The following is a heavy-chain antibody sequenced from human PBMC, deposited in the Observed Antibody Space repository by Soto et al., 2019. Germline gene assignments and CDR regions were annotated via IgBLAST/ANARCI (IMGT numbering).Heavy chain of an antibody. CDR3: ASFLGAYCGGDCYSGHDAFDI. D-gene: IGHD2-21*02. J-gene: IGHJ3*02. Sequence: SVKVSCKASGGTFSSYAISWVRQAPGQGLEWMGGIIPIFGTANYAQKFQGRVTITADESTSTAYMELSSLRSEDTAVYYCASFLGAYCGGDCYSGHDAFDIWGQGTMVTVSS. CDR1: GGTFSSYA. V-gene: IGHV1-69*13. CDR2: IIPIFGTA.